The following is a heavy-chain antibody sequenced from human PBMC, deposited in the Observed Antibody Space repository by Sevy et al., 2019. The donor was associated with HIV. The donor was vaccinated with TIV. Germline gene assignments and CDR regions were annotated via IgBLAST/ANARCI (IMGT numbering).Heavy chain of an antibody. D-gene: IGHD2-15*01. CDR3: AKGFCSGATCTRDYYCYGMDV. V-gene: IGHV3-23*01. Sequence: GGSLRLSCSASEFTFSSYAMSWVRQAPGKGLEWVSSISGSGRFTYYADFVEGRFIISRDNSKNTLFVQMNSLIAEDTAVYYCAKGFCSGATCTRDYYCYGMDVLGQGTTVTVSS. CDR1: EFTFSSYA. J-gene: IGHJ6*02. CDR2: ISGSGRFT.